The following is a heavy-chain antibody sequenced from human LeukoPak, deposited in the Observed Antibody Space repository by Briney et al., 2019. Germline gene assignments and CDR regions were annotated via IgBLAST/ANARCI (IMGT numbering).Heavy chain of an antibody. D-gene: IGHD2-2*01. CDR3: ARDTRGESDY. Sequence: GSLRLSCAASGFTFSSYSMNWVRQAPGKGLEWISYINSNSDTVHYSNSVEGRFTISRDNAKNSLYLQMNSLRAEDTAMYYCARDTRGESDYWGHGTLVTVSS. J-gene: IGHJ4*01. CDR1: GFTFSSYS. CDR2: INSNSDTV. V-gene: IGHV3-48*04.